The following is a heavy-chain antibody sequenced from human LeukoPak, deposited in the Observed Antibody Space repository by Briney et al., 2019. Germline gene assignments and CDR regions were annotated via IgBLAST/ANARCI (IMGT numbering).Heavy chain of an antibody. CDR1: GDSVSSSSVT. D-gene: IGHD2-2*01. CDR3: ARRLTQYDCFDP. V-gene: IGHV6-1*01. Sequence: SQTLSLTFAISGDSVSSSSVTWNWIRQSPSRGLEWLGRTYYRSTWYNDYAVSVRGRITVNPDTPKNQFSLHLNSVTPEDTAVYYCARRLTQYDCFDPWGQGILVTVSS. CDR2: TYYRSTWYN. J-gene: IGHJ5*02.